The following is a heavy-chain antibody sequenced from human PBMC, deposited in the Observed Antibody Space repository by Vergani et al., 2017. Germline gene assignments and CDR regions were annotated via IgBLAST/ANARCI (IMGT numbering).Heavy chain of an antibody. CDR3: ARNSGLA. CDR2: MSYDGSNK. CDR1: GFTFSSYA. D-gene: IGHD2-21*01. V-gene: IGHV3-30*04. Sequence: QVQLVESGGGVVQPGRSLRLSCAASGFTFSSYAMHWVRQAPGKGLEWVAVMSYDGSNKYYADSVKGRFTISRDNSTNTLYLQMNSLRAEDTAVYYCARNSGLAWGQGTLVTVSS. J-gene: IGHJ5*02.